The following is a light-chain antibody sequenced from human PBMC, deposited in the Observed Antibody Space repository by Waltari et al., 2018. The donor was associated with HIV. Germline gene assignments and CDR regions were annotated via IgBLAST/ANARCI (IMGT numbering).Light chain of an antibody. J-gene: IGLJ3*02. V-gene: IGLV1-44*01. Sequence: QSVLTQPPSASGTPGQRVTISCSGRSSNIGTNSVNWYQQLPGTAPKLLIYSYNQRPSGVPDRFSGSKSGTSSSLAISGLQSEDEADYFCAAWDDSLNGPVFGGGTKLTVL. CDR3: AAWDDSLNGPV. CDR2: SYN. CDR1: SSNIGTNS.